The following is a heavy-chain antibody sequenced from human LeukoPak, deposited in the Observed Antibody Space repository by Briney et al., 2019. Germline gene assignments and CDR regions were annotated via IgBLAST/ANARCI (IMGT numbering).Heavy chain of an antibody. Sequence: GESLKISCKGSEYSFTRYWIGWVRQMPGKGLEWMGIIYPGDSDTRYSPSFQGQVTISADKSISTAYLQWSSLKASDTAMHYCARHSWDSSGYYDYYYGMDVWGQGTTVIVSS. CDR2: IYPGDSDT. D-gene: IGHD3-22*01. V-gene: IGHV5-51*01. J-gene: IGHJ6*02. CDR1: EYSFTRYW. CDR3: ARHSWDSSGYYDYYYGMDV.